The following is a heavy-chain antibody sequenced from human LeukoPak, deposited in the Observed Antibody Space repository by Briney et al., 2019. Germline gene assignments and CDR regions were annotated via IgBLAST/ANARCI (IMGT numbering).Heavy chain of an antibody. Sequence: ASVKVSCKASGGTFSSYAISWVRQAPGQGLEWMGRIIPIFGTANYAQKFQGRVTITTDESTSTAYMELSSLRSEDTAVYYCARDGNYYDSSGYYPFDYWGQGTLVTVSS. CDR1: GGTFSSYA. CDR2: IIPIFGTA. D-gene: IGHD3-22*01. CDR3: ARDGNYYDSSGYYPFDY. V-gene: IGHV1-69*05. J-gene: IGHJ4*02.